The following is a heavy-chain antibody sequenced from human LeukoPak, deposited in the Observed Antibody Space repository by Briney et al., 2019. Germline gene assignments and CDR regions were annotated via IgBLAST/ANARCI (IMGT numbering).Heavy chain of an antibody. V-gene: IGHV3-23*01. CDR2: TGANGGDT. CDR1: GFTFSGYA. Sequence: GGSLRLSCAASGFTFSGYAMNWVRQAPGKGLEWVSATGANGGDTYYADSVKGRFTISRDNSKNMLYLQLDGLRAEDTAVYHCATGYCSASTPCRKDYWGQGTRVTVSS. D-gene: IGHD6-19*01. CDR3: ATGYCSASTPCRKDY. J-gene: IGHJ4*02.